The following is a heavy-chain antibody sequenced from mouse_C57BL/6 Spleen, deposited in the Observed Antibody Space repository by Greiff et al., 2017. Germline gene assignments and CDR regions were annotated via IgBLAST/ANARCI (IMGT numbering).Heavy chain of an antibody. CDR3: PVNWDVYYAMDY. Sequence: VQLKESGAELARPGASVTLSCKASGYTFTDYEMHWVKPTPVHGLEWIGAIDPETGGTAYNQQFKGKAILTADKSSSQAYMELRSLTSEDSAVYYCPVNWDVYYAMDYWGQGTSVTVSS. D-gene: IGHD4-1*02. J-gene: IGHJ4*01. CDR1: GYTFTDYE. V-gene: IGHV1-15*01. CDR2: IDPETGGT.